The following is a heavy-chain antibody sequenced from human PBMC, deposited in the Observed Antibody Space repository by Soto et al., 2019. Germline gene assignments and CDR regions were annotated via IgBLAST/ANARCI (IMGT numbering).Heavy chain of an antibody. Sequence: ASVKVSCKASGYTFTSYYMRWVRQAPGQGLEWMGIINPSGGSTSYAQKFQGRVTMTRDTSTSTVYMELSSLRSEDTAVYYCAREGIAAAGLDYWGQGTLVTVSS. J-gene: IGHJ4*02. V-gene: IGHV1-46*01. CDR3: AREGIAAAGLDY. D-gene: IGHD6-13*01. CDR1: GYTFTSYY. CDR2: INPSGGST.